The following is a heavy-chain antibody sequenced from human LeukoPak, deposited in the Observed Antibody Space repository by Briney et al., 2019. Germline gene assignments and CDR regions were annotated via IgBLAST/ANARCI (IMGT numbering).Heavy chain of an antibody. D-gene: IGHD2-2*01. J-gene: IGHJ4*02. Sequence: ASVKVSCKASGYTFTGYYMHWVRQAPGQGLEWMGWINPNSGGTNYAQKFQGRVTMTRDTSISTAYMELSRLRSDDTAVYYCAREGYCSSTSCYAFLDYWGQGTLVTVSS. CDR1: GYTFTGYY. CDR3: AREGYCSSTSCYAFLDY. V-gene: IGHV1-2*02. CDR2: INPNSGGT.